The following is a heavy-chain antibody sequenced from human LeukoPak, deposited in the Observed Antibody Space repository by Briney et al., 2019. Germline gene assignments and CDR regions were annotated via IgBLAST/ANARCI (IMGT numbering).Heavy chain of an antibody. Sequence: GGSLRLSCAASGFTFTDYWMGWVRQTPGKGLEWVANIKPDGSEKYYVDPVRGRFTGSRDNARNSLYLQMNSLKVEDTAIYYCARDNWVDCWGQGTLVTVSS. CDR2: IKPDGSEK. V-gene: IGHV3-7*03. J-gene: IGHJ5*01. CDR1: GFTFTDYW. CDR3: ARDNWVDC.